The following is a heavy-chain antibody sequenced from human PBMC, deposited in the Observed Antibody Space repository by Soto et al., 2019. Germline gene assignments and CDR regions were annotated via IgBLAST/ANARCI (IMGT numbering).Heavy chain of an antibody. CDR1: GFTFSSYG. Sequence: PGGSLRLSCAASGFTFSSYGMHCVRQAPGKGLEWVAVISYDGSKEYYADSVKGRFTISRDNSKNTLYLQLSSLTAGDTALYYCARTNGYTIPRPFDYWGRGTLVTVSS. CDR2: ISYDGSKE. CDR3: ARTNGYTIPRPFDY. V-gene: IGHV3-30*03. D-gene: IGHD2-8*01. J-gene: IGHJ4*02.